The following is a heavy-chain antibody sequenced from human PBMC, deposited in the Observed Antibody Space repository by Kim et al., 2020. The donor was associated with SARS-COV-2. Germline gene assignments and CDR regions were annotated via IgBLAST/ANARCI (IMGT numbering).Heavy chain of an antibody. D-gene: IGHD3-22*01. CDR1: GFSFSTSA. J-gene: IGHJ4*02. CDR3: AIQGGDSSGNFRLFDY. Sequence: GGSLRLSCAASGFSFSTSAMSWVRQAPGKGLGWVSGISASGVRTYHADSVKGRFTISRDNSKNTLNLQMNSLRAEDTALYYCAIQGGDSSGNFRLFDYWGQGTLVTLSS. CDR2: ISASGVRT. V-gene: IGHV3-23*01.